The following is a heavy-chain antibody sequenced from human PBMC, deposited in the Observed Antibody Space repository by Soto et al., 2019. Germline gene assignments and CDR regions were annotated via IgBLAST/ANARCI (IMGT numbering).Heavy chain of an antibody. CDR2: IWYDGSNE. Sequence: QVHLVESGGGVVQPGRSLRLSCAASGFTFSNYGMHWVRQAPGKGLEWVAVIWYDGSNEHYADSVKGRFTIYRDNSKNILYLQMNSLRVEDTAVYYCAANFDLWGRGTLVTVSS. CDR1: GFTFSNYG. CDR3: AANFDL. V-gene: IGHV3-33*01. J-gene: IGHJ2*01.